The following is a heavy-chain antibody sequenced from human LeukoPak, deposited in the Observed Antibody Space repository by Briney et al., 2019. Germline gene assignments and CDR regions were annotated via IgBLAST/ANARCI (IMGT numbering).Heavy chain of an antibody. V-gene: IGHV3-30*18. CDR3: AKEVSAVADHFDY. D-gene: IGHD6-19*01. CDR2: ISYDGSNK. Sequence: GGSLRLSCAASGFTFSSYGMHWVRQAPGKGLEWVAVISYDGSNKYYADSVKGRFTISRDNSKNTLYLQMNSLRAEDTAVYYCAKEVSAVADHFDYWGQGTLVTVSS. J-gene: IGHJ4*02. CDR1: GFTFSSYG.